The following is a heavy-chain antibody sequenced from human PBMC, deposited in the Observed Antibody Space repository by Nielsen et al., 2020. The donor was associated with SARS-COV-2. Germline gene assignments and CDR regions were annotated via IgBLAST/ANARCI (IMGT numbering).Heavy chain of an antibody. CDR1: GFTFDDYA. CDR2: ISWNSGSI. D-gene: IGHD6-13*01. J-gene: IGHJ6*02. Sequence: SLKISCAAPGFTFDDYAMHWVRQAPGKGLEWVSGISWNSGSIGYADSVKGRFTISRDNAKNSLYLQMNSLRAEDTALYYCASFRSSSSWDRRYYGMDVWGQGTTVTVSS. CDR3: ASFRSSSSWDRRYYGMDV. V-gene: IGHV3-9*01.